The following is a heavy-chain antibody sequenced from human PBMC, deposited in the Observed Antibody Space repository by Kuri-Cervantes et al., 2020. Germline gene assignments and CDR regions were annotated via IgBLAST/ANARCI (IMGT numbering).Heavy chain of an antibody. CDR2: INPNSGGT. V-gene: IGHV1-2*02. CDR3: ARDGAMPMEPKYYYYGMDV. CDR1: GYTFTGYY. J-gene: IGHJ6*02. Sequence: ASVKVSCKASGYTFTGYYMHWVRQAPGQGLEWMGWINPNSGGTNYAQKFQGRVTMTRDTSISTAYMELSRLRSDDTAVYYCARDGAMPMEPKYYYYGMDVWGQGTTVTVSS. D-gene: IGHD1-26*01.